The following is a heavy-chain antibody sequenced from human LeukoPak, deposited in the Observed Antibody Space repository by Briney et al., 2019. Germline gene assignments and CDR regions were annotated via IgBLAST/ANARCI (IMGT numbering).Heavy chain of an antibody. CDR1: GFTVSSNY. D-gene: IGHD5-18*01. CDR2: IYSGGST. J-gene: IGHJ4*02. Sequence: GGSLRLSCAASGFTVSSNYMSWVRQTPGKGLEWVSVIYSGGSTYYADSVKGRFTISRDNSKNTLYLQMNSLRAEDTAVYYCALLDTAMVTIEDFDYWGQGTLVTVSS. V-gene: IGHV3-53*01. CDR3: ALLDTAMVTIEDFDY.